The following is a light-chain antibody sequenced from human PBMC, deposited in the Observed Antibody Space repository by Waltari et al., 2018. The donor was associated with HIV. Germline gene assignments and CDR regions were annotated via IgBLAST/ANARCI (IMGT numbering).Light chain of an antibody. CDR2: DAS. J-gene: IGKJ4*01. CDR1: QDISNY. CDR3: QQYDNLPLT. Sequence: DIQMTQSTSSLSASVGDRVTITCQASQDISNYLNWYQQKPGKAPKLLIYDASNLETGVPSRFSGSGSGTDFTFTISSLQPEDIATYYCQQYDNLPLTFGGGTKVEIK. V-gene: IGKV1-33*01.